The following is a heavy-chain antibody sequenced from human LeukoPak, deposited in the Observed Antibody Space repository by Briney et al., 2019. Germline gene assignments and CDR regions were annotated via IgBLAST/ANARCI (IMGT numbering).Heavy chain of an antibody. CDR2: IYYSGST. CDR1: GGSISSSSYY. Sequence: SETLSLTCTVSGGSISSSSYYWGWIRQPPGKGLEWIGSIYYSGSTYYNPSLKSRVTISVDTSKNQFSLKLSSVTAADTAVYYCARDRGRWNSVLDYWGQGTLVTVSS. CDR3: ARDRGRWNSVLDY. J-gene: IGHJ4*02. D-gene: IGHD1-7*01. V-gene: IGHV4-39*07.